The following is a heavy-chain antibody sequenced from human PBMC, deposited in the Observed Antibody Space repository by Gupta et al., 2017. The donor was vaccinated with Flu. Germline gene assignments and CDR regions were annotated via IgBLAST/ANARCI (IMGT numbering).Heavy chain of an antibody. D-gene: IGHD6-19*01. V-gene: IGHV2-26*01. CDR1: GFSLSDARMG. Sequence: QVTLKESGPVLVKPTETLTLTCTVAGFSLSDARMGVSWIRQPPGKALEWLAHIFSNDEKSYSTSLKSRLTISKDTSKSQVVLTMTNMDPEDTATYFCARHTKDSSGWYILVYWGQGILVTVSS. J-gene: IGHJ4*02. CDR3: ARHTKDSSGWYILVY. CDR2: IFSNDEK.